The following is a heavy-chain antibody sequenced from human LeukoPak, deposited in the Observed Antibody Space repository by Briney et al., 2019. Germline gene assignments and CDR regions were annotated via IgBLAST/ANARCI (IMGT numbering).Heavy chain of an antibody. CDR2: TSAYNGIT. D-gene: IGHD4-17*01. CDR1: GYGFNSYG. CDR3: ARVHGDYPAGMDV. J-gene: IGHJ6*03. V-gene: IGHV1-18*01. Sequence: GASVKVSCKTSGYGFNSYGISWVRQAPGQGLEWLGWTSAYNGITTYAQSPQGRVTITTDTFTTTVFMELRSLTSDDTAVYFCARVHGDYPAGMDVWGKGTTVIVS.